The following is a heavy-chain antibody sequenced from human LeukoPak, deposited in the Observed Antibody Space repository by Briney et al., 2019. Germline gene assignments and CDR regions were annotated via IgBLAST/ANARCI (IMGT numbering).Heavy chain of an antibody. CDR1: GFTFSSYA. V-gene: IGHV3-30*04. J-gene: IGHJ4*02. CDR2: ISYDGSNK. CDR3: AKAQRLLLEGPDY. Sequence: PGGSLRLSCAASGFTFSSYAMHWVRQAPGKGLEWVAVISYDGSNKYYADSVKGRFTISRDNSKNTLNLQMNSLRAEDTAVYYCAKAQRLLLEGPDYWGQGTLVTVSS. D-gene: IGHD3-10*01.